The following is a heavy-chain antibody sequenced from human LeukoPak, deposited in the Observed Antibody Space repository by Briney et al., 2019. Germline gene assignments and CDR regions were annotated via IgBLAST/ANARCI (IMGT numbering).Heavy chain of an antibody. CDR1: GFTFRSYA. CDR2: IVGGGGTT. CDR3: AKARLSTGWAYNDY. D-gene: IGHD6-19*01. Sequence: GGSLRLSCAASGFTFRSYAMSWVRQAPGKGLEWVSAIVGGGGTTFYADSVKGRFTISRDNSKHTVPLQMNSLTAEDTAVYYCAKARLSTGWAYNDYWGQGTLVTVSS. V-gene: IGHV3-23*01. J-gene: IGHJ4*02.